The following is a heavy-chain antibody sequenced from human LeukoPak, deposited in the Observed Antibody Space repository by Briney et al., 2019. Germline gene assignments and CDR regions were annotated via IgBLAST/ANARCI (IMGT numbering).Heavy chain of an antibody. CDR1: GFTFSSYS. V-gene: IGHV3-21*01. J-gene: IGHJ4*02. CDR2: ISSSSSYI. D-gene: IGHD3-3*01. Sequence: GGSLRLSCAASGFTFSSYSMNWVRQAPGKGLEWVSSISSSSSYIYYADSVKGRFTISRDNAKNSLYLQMNSLRAEDTAVYYCARGSRSDFWSGYWGQGTLVTVSS. CDR3: ARGSRSDFWSGY.